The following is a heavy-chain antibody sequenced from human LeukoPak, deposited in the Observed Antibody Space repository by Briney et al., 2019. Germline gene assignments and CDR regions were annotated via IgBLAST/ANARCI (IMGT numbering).Heavy chain of an antibody. Sequence: SETLSLTCAVYGGSFSGYSWSWIRQPPGKGLEWIGYIYHSGSTYYNPSLKSRVTISVDRSKNQFSLKLSSVTAADTAVYYCARNYGDSYFDYWGQGTLVTVSS. CDR3: ARNYGDSYFDY. CDR1: GGSFSGYS. J-gene: IGHJ4*02. V-gene: IGHV4-30-2*01. D-gene: IGHD4-17*01. CDR2: IYHSGST.